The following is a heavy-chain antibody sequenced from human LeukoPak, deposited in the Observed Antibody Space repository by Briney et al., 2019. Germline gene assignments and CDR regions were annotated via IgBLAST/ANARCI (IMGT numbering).Heavy chain of an antibody. CDR1: GFTFTSSA. V-gene: IGHV1-58*02. Sequence: SVKVSCKASGFTFTSSAMQWVRQARGQSLEWIGWIVVGSGNTNYAQKFQERVTITTDMSTSTAYMELSSLRSEDTAVYYCAAVPVVGATRGYYYFDYWGQGTLVTVSS. J-gene: IGHJ4*02. CDR2: IVVGSGNT. CDR3: AAVPVVGATRGYYYFDY. D-gene: IGHD1-26*01.